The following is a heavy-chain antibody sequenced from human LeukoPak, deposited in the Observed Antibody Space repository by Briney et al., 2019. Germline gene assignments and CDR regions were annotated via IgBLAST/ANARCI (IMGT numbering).Heavy chain of an antibody. CDR2: IRYDGIGK. CDR1: GFTFSDCS. V-gene: IGHV3-30*02. D-gene: IGHD4-17*01. Sequence: GGSLRLSCAASGFTFSDCSMHWVRLAPGKGLEWVAFIRYDGIGKSYADSVKGRFTVSRDNSKNTLFLQMNSLRTEDTAVYYCAKRLPTGEFQHWGQGTLVTVSS. J-gene: IGHJ1*01. CDR3: AKRLPTGEFQH.